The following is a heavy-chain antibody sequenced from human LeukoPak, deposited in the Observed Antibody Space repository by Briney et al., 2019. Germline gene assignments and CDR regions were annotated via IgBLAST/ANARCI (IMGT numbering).Heavy chain of an antibody. D-gene: IGHD3-10*01. J-gene: IGHJ6*03. Sequence: SETLSLTCTVSGGSISSGGYYWSWIRQHPGKGLEWIGYIYYSGSTYYNPSLKSRVTISVDTSKNQFSLKLSSVTAADTAVYYCARGRPYYYGSRSFYYYYYMDVWGKGTTVTVSS. CDR3: ARGRPYYYGSRSFYYYYYMDV. CDR1: GGSISSGGYY. CDR2: IYYSGST. V-gene: IGHV4-31*03.